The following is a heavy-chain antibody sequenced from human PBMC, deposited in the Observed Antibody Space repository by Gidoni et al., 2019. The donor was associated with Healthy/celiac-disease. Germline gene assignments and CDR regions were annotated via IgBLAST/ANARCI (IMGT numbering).Heavy chain of an antibody. CDR1: AFTFSSYS. J-gene: IGHJ6*02. V-gene: IGHV3-21*01. CDR2: ISSSSSYI. D-gene: IGHD1-7*01. CDR3: ARDPRGLELYYYYGMDV. Sequence: EVQLVESGGGLVKPGGSLRLSCAASAFTFSSYSMNWVRQAPGKGLEWVSSISSSSSYIYYADSVKGRFTISRDNAKNSLYLQMNSLRAEDTAVYYCARDPRGLELYYYYGMDVWGQGTTVTVSS.